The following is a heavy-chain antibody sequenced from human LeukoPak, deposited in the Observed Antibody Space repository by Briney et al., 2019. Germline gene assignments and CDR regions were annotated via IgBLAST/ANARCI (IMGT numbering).Heavy chain of an antibody. V-gene: IGHV3-23*01. D-gene: IGHD6-19*01. J-gene: IGHJ3*02. CDR2: ISGSGGST. Sequence: GGSLRLSCAASGFTFSSYAMSWVRQAPGKGLGWVSGISGSGGSTYYADSVKGRFTISRDNSKNTLYLQMNSLRAEDTAVYYCAKDICIAVADRDAFDIWGQGTMVTVSS. CDR1: GFTFSSYA. CDR3: AKDICIAVADRDAFDI.